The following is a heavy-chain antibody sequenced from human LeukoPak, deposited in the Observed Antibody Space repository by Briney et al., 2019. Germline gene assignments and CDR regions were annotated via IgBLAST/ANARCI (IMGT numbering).Heavy chain of an antibody. V-gene: IGHV3-74*01. CDR3: ARGIYCNFDY. CDR1: GFTFTKYC. J-gene: IGHJ4*02. CDR2: INNEGNNK. Sequence: GGSLRLSCAASGFTFTKYCMHWIRQVPRKGLIWVSRINNEGNNKNYADSLKGRFTICRDNAKNTLYLQMNSLSAEDTAVYYCARGIYCNFDYWGQGWLVTVSS. D-gene: IGHD2-15*01.